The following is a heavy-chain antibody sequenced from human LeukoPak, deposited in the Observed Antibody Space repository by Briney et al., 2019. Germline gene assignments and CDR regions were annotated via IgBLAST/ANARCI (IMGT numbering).Heavy chain of an antibody. V-gene: IGHV4-34*01. CDR2: INHSGST. CDR3: ARVAEMATISRYFDY. D-gene: IGHD5-24*01. CDR1: GGSFSGYY. J-gene: IGHJ4*02. Sequence: SETLSLTCAVYGGSFSGYYWSWIRQPPGKRLEWIGEINHSGSTNYNPSLKSRVTISVDTSKNQFSLKLSSVTAADTAVYYCARVAEMATISRYFDYWGQGTLVTVSS.